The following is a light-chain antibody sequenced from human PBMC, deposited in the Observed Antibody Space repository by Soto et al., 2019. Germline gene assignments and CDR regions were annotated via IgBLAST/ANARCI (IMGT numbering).Light chain of an antibody. Sequence: EIFLTQSPDTLSLSPGERATLSCRASQSVTNYIAWYQQRPGQASRLLIYDASNRATGVPARFSGSGSGTDFTLTISDLEPADFGLYYCQQRLNWPPGFGQGTKVDIK. CDR3: QQRLNWPPG. CDR2: DAS. V-gene: IGKV3-11*01. J-gene: IGKJ1*01. CDR1: QSVTNY.